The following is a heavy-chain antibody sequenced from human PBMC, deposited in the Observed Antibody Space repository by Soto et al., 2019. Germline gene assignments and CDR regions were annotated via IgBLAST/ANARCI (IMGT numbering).Heavy chain of an antibody. Sequence: ASVKVSCKASGYTFTSYAMHWVRQAPGQRLEWMGWINAGNGNTKYSQKFQGRVTITRDTSASTAYMELSSLRSEDTAVYYCARGYSSSWELSYYFDYWGQGTLGTVS. V-gene: IGHV1-3*01. CDR3: ARGYSSSWELSYYFDY. J-gene: IGHJ4*02. D-gene: IGHD6-13*01. CDR2: INAGNGNT. CDR1: GYTFTSYA.